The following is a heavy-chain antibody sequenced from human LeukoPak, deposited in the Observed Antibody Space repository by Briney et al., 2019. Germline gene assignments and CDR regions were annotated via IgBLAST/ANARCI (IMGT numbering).Heavy chain of an antibody. V-gene: IGHV4-59*01. CDR2: IHYTWNA. D-gene: IGHD5/OR15-5a*01. Sequence: PSETLSLTCAVYGESFSGYYWNWIRQPPGKGLEWIGHIHYTWNAKYHPSLKSRVTISLDRSNNQFSLRLSSVTAADTAVYYCARVASKGGMDVWGQGTTVTVS. CDR3: ARVASKGGMDV. CDR1: GESFSGYY. J-gene: IGHJ6*02.